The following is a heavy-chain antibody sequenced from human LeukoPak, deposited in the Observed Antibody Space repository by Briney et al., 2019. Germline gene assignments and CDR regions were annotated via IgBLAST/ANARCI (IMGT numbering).Heavy chain of an antibody. D-gene: IGHD1-26*01. CDR1: GFTLSNAY. J-gene: IGHJ5*02. CDR2: IKNKTNGGAT. CDR3: TTTIVGVTTWFDP. V-gene: IGHV3-15*01. Sequence: GGSLRLSCAASGFTLSNAYMSWVRQAPGKGLAWVGRIKNKTNGGATDYAAPVEGRFTISRDDSKNTLYLQMNSLKTEDTAVYYCTTTIVGVTTWFDPWGQGTLVTVSS.